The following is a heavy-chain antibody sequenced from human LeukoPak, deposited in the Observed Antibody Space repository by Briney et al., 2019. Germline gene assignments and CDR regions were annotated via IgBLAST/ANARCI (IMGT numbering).Heavy chain of an antibody. CDR3: ARDVAVMQWLVMDYFDY. CDR2: INPNSGGT. J-gene: IGHJ4*02. V-gene: IGHV1-2*02. D-gene: IGHD6-19*01. Sequence: ASVKVSCKASGYTLSDYYIHWVRQAPGQGLEWVGWINPNSGGTDSAQKLQGRVTMTRDTSISATYMELRTLTSDDTAVYYCARDVAVMQWLVMDYFDYWGQGTLVTVSS. CDR1: GYTLSDYY.